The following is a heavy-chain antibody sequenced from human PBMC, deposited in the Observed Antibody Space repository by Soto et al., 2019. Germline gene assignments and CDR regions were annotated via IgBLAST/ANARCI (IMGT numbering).Heavy chain of an antibody. D-gene: IGHD5-12*01. J-gene: IGHJ6*02. Sequence: SETLSLTCAFNCGSLIGYYWSRIRQSPGKGLEWIGEINHRGSSDYNPSLKSRVTLSVDKSKNQFSLKLSSVTAADTAVYYCAGDGYNYYYYGMDVWGQGTTVTVSS. CDR1: CGSLIGYY. V-gene: IGHV4-34*01. CDR2: INHRGSS. CDR3: AGDGYNYYYYGMDV.